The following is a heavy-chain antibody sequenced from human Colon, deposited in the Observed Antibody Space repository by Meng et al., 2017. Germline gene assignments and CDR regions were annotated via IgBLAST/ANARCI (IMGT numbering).Heavy chain of an antibody. CDR1: GGSISSINW. D-gene: IGHD6-13*01. V-gene: IGHV4-4*02. J-gene: IGHJ4*02. CDR3: ARNSAAGVDY. CDR2: IYHSGST. Sequence: QLRASGRGLLKPAGTLSLTFAVSGGSISSINWWSWVRQPPGRGLEWIGKIYHSGSTNYNPSLKSQVTISVDKSKNQFSLKLSSVTAADTAVYYCARNSAAGVDYWGQGTLVTVSS.